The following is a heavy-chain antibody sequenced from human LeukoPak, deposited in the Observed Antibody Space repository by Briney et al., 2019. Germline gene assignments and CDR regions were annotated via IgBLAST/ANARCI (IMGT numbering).Heavy chain of an antibody. Sequence: GGSLRLSCAASGFTFSNYAMHWVRQAPGKGLEWVAVISYDGSNKYCADSVKGRFTVSRDNSKNTLYLQMNSLRAEDTAVYYCARSYYYGSGSYYPAGNWFDPWGQGTLVTVSS. CDR1: GFTFSNYA. D-gene: IGHD3-10*01. CDR2: ISYDGSNK. V-gene: IGHV3-30*04. J-gene: IGHJ5*02. CDR3: ARSYYYGSGSYYPAGNWFDP.